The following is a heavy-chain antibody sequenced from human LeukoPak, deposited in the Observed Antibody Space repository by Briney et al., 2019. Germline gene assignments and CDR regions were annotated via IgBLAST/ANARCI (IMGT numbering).Heavy chain of an antibody. CDR2: ISSSGSAD. Sequence: GGSVRLSCAATGFTFSDYYMSWLRQAPGKGLEWISYISSSGSADYYADSVQGRFTVSRDNAKNSLYLQMNSLRAEDTAGYYCARDRYSSGWYSAYFQHWGQGTLVTVSS. V-gene: IGHV3-11*04. J-gene: IGHJ1*01. CDR3: ARDRYSSGWYSAYFQH. D-gene: IGHD6-19*01. CDR1: GFTFSDYY.